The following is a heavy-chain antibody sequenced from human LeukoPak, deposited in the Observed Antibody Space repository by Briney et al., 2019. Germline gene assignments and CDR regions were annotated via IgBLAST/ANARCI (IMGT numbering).Heavy chain of an antibody. J-gene: IGHJ3*02. V-gene: IGHV3-7*01. Sequence: PGGSLRLSCAASGFTFSSYWMSWVRQAPGKGLEWVANIKQDGSEKYYVDSVKGRFTISRDNAKNSLYLQMNSLRAEDTAVYYCARVGGSYGDAFDIWGQGTMVTVSS. CDR3: ARVGGSYGDAFDI. D-gene: IGHD1-26*01. CDR2: IKQDGSEK. CDR1: GFTFSSYW.